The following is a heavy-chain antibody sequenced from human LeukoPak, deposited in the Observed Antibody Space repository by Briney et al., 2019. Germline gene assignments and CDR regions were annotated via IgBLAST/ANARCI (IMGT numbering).Heavy chain of an antibody. CDR1: GGSISSGGYY. J-gene: IGHJ6*02. V-gene: IGHV4-31*02. Sequence: SETLSLTCIVSGGSISSGGYYWGWIRQHPGKGLEWIGFISFTGSTYYTPSLESRVAISVDTSKNQFSLKVTSVTAADTAVYYCARADCGGDCYLDFYYYGMDVWGQGTTVTVSS. D-gene: IGHD2-21*02. CDR2: ISFTGST. CDR3: ARADCGGDCYLDFYYYGMDV.